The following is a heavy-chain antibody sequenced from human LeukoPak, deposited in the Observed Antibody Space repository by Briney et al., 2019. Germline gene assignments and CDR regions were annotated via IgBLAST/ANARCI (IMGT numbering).Heavy chain of an antibody. Sequence: VASVKVSCKASGYTFTSYGISWVRQAPGQGLEWMGWISAYNGNTNYAQKLQGRVTMTADTSTSTAYMELRSLRSDDTAVYYCAREIYDSSGYFPGYWGQGTLVTVSS. CDR3: AREIYDSSGYFPGY. CDR2: ISAYNGNT. D-gene: IGHD3-22*01. V-gene: IGHV1-18*01. J-gene: IGHJ4*02. CDR1: GYTFTSYG.